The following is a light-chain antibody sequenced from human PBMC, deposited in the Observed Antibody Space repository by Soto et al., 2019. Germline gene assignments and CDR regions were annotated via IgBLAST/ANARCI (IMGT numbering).Light chain of an antibody. J-gene: IGLJ1*01. V-gene: IGLV2-14*03. CDR3: SSYRSTSTLGV. Sequence: QSALTQPASVSGSPGQSITISCSGTSSDVGAYTYVSWYQVHPGEPPKLVIYDVSKRPSGVSNRFSGSKSGNTASLTISWLQAEEEGDYYFSSYRSTSTLGVFGTGTKLTVL. CDR2: DVS. CDR1: SSDVGAYTY.